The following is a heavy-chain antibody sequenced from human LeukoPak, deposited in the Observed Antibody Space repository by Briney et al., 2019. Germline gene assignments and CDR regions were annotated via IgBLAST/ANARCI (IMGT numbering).Heavy chain of an antibody. Sequence: ALVKVSCKASGYTFTSYGISWVRQAPGQGLEWMGWISAYNGNTNYAQKLQGRVTMTTDTSTSTAYMELRSLRSDDTAVYYCARDSFTCSSTSCYQGDYWGQGTLVTVSS. V-gene: IGHV1-18*01. CDR1: GYTFTSYG. CDR2: ISAYNGNT. CDR3: ARDSFTCSSTSCYQGDY. J-gene: IGHJ4*02. D-gene: IGHD2-2*01.